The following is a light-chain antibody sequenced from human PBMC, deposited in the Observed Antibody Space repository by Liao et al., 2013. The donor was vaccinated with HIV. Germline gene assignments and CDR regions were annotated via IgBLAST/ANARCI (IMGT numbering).Light chain of an antibody. CDR3: QVWHSSSDHVV. CDR2: YDN. CDR1: NIGGRS. J-gene: IGLJ2*01. Sequence: SYLLTQPSSVSVAPGTTATITCGGDNIGGRSVHWYQHKAGQAPHLVISYDNDRPSGIPARFSGSNSGNTATLTINRVEAGDEADYYCQVWHSSSDHVVFGGGTKLTVL. V-gene: IGLV3-21*04.